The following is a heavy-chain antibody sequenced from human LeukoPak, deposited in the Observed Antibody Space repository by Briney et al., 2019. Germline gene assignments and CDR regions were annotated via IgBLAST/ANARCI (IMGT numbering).Heavy chain of an antibody. CDR2: IHHSGVT. CDR1: GYSTSSGYY. J-gene: IGHJ4*02. Sequence: SETLSLTCTVSGYSTSSGYYWSWIRQPPGKGLEWIATIHHSGVTYYNPSLKSRVTMSVDTSKNQFSLKLGSVTAAGTAVYYCARYTANTAGYSFDFWGQGALVTVSS. D-gene: IGHD3-22*01. V-gene: IGHV4-38-2*02. CDR3: ARYTANTAGYSFDF.